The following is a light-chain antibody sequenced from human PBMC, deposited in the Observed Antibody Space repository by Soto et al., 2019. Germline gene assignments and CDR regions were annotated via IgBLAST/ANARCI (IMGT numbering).Light chain of an antibody. V-gene: IGKV3-11*01. CDR3: QQRSNWPST. J-gene: IGKJ5*01. CDR1: QSVSNNY. Sequence: EIVFKQSPCTLSLSPGERATLSCRASQSVSNNYLAWYQQKPGQAPRLLIYGASNRATGIPARFSGSGSGTDFTLTISSLEPEDFAVYYCQQRSNWPSTFGQGTRLEIK. CDR2: GAS.